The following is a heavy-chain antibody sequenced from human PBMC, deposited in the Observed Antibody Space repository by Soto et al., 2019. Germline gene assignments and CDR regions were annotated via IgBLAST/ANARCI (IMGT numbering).Heavy chain of an antibody. V-gene: IGHV4-30-4*01. Sequence: SETLSLTCTVSGGSISSGYYYWSWIRQPPGKGLEWIGYIYYSGSTYYNPSLKSRVTISVDTSKNQFSLKLSSVTAADTAVYYCARDRTASAVAGNPNYYYYGMDVWGQGTTVTVSS. CDR2: IYYSGST. D-gene: IGHD6-19*01. J-gene: IGHJ6*02. CDR3: ARDRTASAVAGNPNYYYYGMDV. CDR1: GGSISSGYYY.